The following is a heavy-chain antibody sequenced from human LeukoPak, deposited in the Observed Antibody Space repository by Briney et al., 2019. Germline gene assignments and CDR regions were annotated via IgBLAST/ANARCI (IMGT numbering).Heavy chain of an antibody. D-gene: IGHD5-24*01. Sequence: SGTLSLTCAVSGGSISSSSNWWSWVRQPPGKGLEWIGEIYHSGSTNYNPSLKSRVTISVDKSKNQFSLKLSSVTAADTALYYCARGNLRDGYNEVDYWGQGSLVTVSS. J-gene: IGHJ4*02. CDR1: GGSISSSSNW. CDR2: IYHSGST. V-gene: IGHV4-4*02. CDR3: ARGNLRDGYNEVDY.